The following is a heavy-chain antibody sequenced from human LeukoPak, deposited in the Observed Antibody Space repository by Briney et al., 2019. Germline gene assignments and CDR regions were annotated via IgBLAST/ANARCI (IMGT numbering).Heavy chain of an antibody. D-gene: IGHD6-19*01. Sequence: SETLSLTCAVYGGSFSGYYWSWIRQPPGKGLEWIGEINHSGSTNYNPSLKSRVTISVDTSKNQFSLKLSSVTAADTAVYYCARGRRSVFGYSSGWYHNWFDPWGQGTLVTVSS. V-gene: IGHV4-34*01. J-gene: IGHJ5*02. CDR3: ARGRRSVFGYSSGWYHNWFDP. CDR1: GGSFSGYY. CDR2: INHSGST.